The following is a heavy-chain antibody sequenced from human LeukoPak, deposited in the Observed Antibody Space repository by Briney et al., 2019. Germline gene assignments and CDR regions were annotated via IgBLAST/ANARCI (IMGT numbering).Heavy chain of an antibody. J-gene: IGHJ3*02. CDR2: INHSGST. V-gene: IGHV4-34*01. CDR1: GGSFSGYY. Sequence: SETLSLTCAVYGGSFSGYYWSWIRQPPGKGLEWIGEINHSGSTNYNPSLKSRVTISVDTSKNQFSLKLSSVTAADTAVYYCARVHCSGGSRYSYKVGKNAFDIWGQGTMVTVSS. D-gene: IGHD2-15*01. CDR3: ARVHCSGGSRYSYKVGKNAFDI.